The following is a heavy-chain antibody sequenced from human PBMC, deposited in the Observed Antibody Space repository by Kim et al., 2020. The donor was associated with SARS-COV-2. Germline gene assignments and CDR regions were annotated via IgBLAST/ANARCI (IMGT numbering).Heavy chain of an antibody. CDR2: IIPIFGTA. CDR3: ASSKLAVAAPFDY. V-gene: IGHV1-69*13. CDR1: GGTFSSYA. J-gene: IGHJ4*02. Sequence: SVKVSCKASGGTFSSYAISWVRQAPGQGLEWMGGIIPIFGTANYAQKFQGRVTITADESTSTAYMELSSLRSEDTAVYYCASSKLAVAAPFDYWGQGTLVTVSS. D-gene: IGHD6-19*01.